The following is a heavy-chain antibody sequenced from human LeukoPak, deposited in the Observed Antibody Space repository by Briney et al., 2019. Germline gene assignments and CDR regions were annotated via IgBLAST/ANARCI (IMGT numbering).Heavy chain of an antibody. CDR3: ARGLKDIVLMVYATYFDY. CDR2: IYYSGST. CDR1: GGFISSSSYY. D-gene: IGHD2-8*01. J-gene: IGHJ4*02. Sequence: SETLSLTCIVSGGFISSSSYYWGWIRQPPGKGLEWIGSIYYSGSTYYNPSLKSRVTISVDTSKNQFSLKLSSVTAADTAVYYCARGLKDIVLMVYATYFDYWGQGTLVTVSS. V-gene: IGHV4-39*07.